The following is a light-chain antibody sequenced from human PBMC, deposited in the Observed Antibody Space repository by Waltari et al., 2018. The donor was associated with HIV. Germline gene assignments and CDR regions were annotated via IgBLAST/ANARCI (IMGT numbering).Light chain of an antibody. J-gene: IGLJ1*01. Sequence: QSALTQPASMSGSPGQSITISCTGTSRDVGAFDYVSWYQQHPGKSPNLILFEVSSRPSWVSNRFSGSKSGSTASLTISGLQAEDEADYYCSSYTMDSYVFGTGTKVTVL. CDR1: SRDVGAFDY. CDR3: SSYTMDSYV. V-gene: IGLV2-14*03. CDR2: EVS.